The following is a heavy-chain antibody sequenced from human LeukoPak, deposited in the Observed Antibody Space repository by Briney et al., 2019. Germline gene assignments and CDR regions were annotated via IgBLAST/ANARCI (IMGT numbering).Heavy chain of an antibody. CDR3: VGDWGYDSSGYWQKYFDT. Sequence: GGSLRLSCAASGFTFSSHGMNWVRQAPGKGLVWVSRINHDGSSTNYADSVKGRFTISRDNAKNTVYLQMNSLRAEDTAVYYCVGDWGYDSSGYWQKYFDTWGQGTLVTVSS. CDR1: GFTFSSHG. CDR2: INHDGSST. V-gene: IGHV3-74*01. D-gene: IGHD3-22*01. J-gene: IGHJ4*02.